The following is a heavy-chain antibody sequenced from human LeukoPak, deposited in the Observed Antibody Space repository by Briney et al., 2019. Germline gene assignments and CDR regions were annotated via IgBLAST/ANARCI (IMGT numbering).Heavy chain of an antibody. D-gene: IGHD3-9*01. V-gene: IGHV4-30-4*01. J-gene: IGHJ4*02. CDR1: GGSISSGDYY. Sequence: SQTLSLTCTVSGGSISSGDYYWSWIRQPPGKGLGWIGYIYYSGSTYYNPSLKSRVTISVDTSKNQFSLKLSSVTAADTAVYYCASEQGDILTGVIDYWGQGTLVTVSS. CDR2: IYYSGST. CDR3: ASEQGDILTGVIDY.